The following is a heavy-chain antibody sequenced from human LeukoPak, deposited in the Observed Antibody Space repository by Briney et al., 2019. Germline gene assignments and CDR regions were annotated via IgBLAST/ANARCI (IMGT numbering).Heavy chain of an antibody. D-gene: IGHD2-15*01. Sequence: AGGSLRLSCAASGFTFSSYWMHWVRQAPGKGLVWVSRINSDGSSTSYADSVKGRFTISRDNAKNTLYLQMNSLRAEDTAVYYCARGGRYCSGGSCYEEMDVWGKGTTVTVSS. CDR1: GFTFSSYW. J-gene: IGHJ6*04. CDR2: INSDGSST. V-gene: IGHV3-74*01. CDR3: ARGGRYCSGGSCYEEMDV.